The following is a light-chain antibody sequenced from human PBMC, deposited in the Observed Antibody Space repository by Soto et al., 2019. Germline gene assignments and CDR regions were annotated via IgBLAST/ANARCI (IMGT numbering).Light chain of an antibody. CDR2: ETS. CDR1: QSIRKW. CDR3: QQYYSYPWT. V-gene: IGKV1-5*03. Sequence: DIQMTQSPSTLSASIGDRVTLTCRASQSIRKWLAWFQQKPGTTPKLLIYETSALENGVPSRVSGSGFGTEFTLTISSLQPDDFATYYCQQYYSYPWTFGQGTKVEI. J-gene: IGKJ1*01.